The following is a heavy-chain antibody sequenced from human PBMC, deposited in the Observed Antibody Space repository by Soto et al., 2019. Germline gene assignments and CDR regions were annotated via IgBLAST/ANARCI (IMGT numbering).Heavy chain of an antibody. J-gene: IGHJ4*02. D-gene: IGHD4-17*01. CDR2: VSYSGTT. V-gene: IGHV4-61*01. CDR3: ARTTAVPNSLRSRYFFDY. CDR1: GGSVSDKTYY. Sequence: SETLSLTCSVSGGSVSDKTYYWSWIRQPPGKRLEWIGYVSYSGTTNYNPSLKSRVTISVDLSKNQSSLRLSSVTTADTALYYCARTTAVPNSLRSRYFFDYWGQGTLVTVSS.